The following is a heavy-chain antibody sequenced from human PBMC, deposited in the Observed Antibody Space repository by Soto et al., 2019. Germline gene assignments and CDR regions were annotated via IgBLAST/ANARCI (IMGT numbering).Heavy chain of an antibody. J-gene: IGHJ4*02. Sequence: GGSLRLSCAASGFTFSDHYMDWVRQAPGQGLEWVGRTRDKANSYTTEYAASVKGRFTISRDDSKNSLYLQMNSLKTEDTAVYYCVLVSSYSFKHWGQGTLVTVSS. CDR3: VLVSSYSFKH. V-gene: IGHV3-72*01. CDR2: TRDKANSYTT. CDR1: GFTFSDHY. D-gene: IGHD1-26*01.